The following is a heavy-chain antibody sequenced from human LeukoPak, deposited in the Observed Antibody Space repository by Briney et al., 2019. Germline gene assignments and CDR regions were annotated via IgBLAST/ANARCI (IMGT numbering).Heavy chain of an antibody. CDR2: INHGGST. CDR1: GGSFSGYY. D-gene: IGHD3-3*01. J-gene: IGHJ4*02. Sequence: SETLSLTCAVYGGSFSGYYWSWISQPPGKGLEWLGEINHGGSTNYNPSLKSRVTISVDTSKNQFSLKLSSVTAADTAVYYCARGRSITIFRVVIRNTCYFDCWGQGTLVTVSS. V-gene: IGHV4-34*01. CDR3: ARGRSITIFRVVIRNTCYFDC.